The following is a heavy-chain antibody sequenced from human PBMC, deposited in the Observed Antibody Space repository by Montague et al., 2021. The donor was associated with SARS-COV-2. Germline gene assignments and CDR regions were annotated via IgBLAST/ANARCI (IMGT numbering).Heavy chain of an antibody. Sequence: SETLSLTCAVYGGSFSDYKWTWIRQSPGKGLEWIGQISHRGSANYNPSLKSRVTISVDTAKNQFSLKLTSVTAADTAVYYCTRGATDYWGQGTLVTVSS. CDR1: GGSFSDYK. CDR2: ISHRGSA. CDR3: TRGATDY. V-gene: IGHV4-34*01. J-gene: IGHJ4*02.